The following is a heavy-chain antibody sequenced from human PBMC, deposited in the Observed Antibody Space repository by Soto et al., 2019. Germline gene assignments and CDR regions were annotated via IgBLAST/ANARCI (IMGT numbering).Heavy chain of an antibody. CDR2: ISYDGSNK. J-gene: IGHJ6*02. CDR1: GFTFSSYA. Sequence: PGGSLRLSCAASGFTFSSYAMHWVRQAPGKGLEWVAVISYDGSNKYYADSVKGRFTISRDNSKNTLYLQMNSLRAEDTAVYYCARGGGDCSGGSCRVYYYYGMDVWGQGTTVTSP. D-gene: IGHD2-15*01. V-gene: IGHV3-30-3*01. CDR3: ARGGGDCSGGSCRVYYYYGMDV.